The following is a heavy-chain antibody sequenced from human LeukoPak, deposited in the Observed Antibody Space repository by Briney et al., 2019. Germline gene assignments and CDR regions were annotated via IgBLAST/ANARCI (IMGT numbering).Heavy chain of an antibody. J-gene: IGHJ4*02. V-gene: IGHV4-59*08. CDR3: ARRYYTNGVYYYDY. D-gene: IGHD2-8*01. Sequence: SETLSLTCTVSGASISSYYWSWIRQPPGKGLEWIGYIYYSGYTNYNPSLKSRVTISVDTSKNQFPLKLSSVTAADTAVYYCARRYYTNGVYYYDYWGQGTLVTVSS. CDR1: GASISSYY. CDR2: IYYSGYT.